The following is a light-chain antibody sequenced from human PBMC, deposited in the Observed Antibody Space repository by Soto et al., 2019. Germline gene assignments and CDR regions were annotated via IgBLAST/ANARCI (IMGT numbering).Light chain of an antibody. CDR3: QQYGSSYPWT. Sequence: EIVLTQSPGTLSLSPGERAXXXXXXXQSVSSNYLAWYQQKPGQAPRLLIYGASSRATGIPDRFSGSGSGTDFTLTIRRLEPEDFAVYYCQQYGSSYPWTFGQGTKVDIK. CDR1: QSVSSNY. J-gene: IGKJ1*01. V-gene: IGKV3-20*01. CDR2: GAS.